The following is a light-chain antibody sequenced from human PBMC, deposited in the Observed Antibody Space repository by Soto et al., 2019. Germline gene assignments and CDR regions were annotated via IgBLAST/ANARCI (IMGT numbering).Light chain of an antibody. CDR1: QSISSC. J-gene: IGKJ1*01. V-gene: IGKV1-5*01. CDR2: DAS. Sequence: DIPMTPSPSTLSASVGDRVTITCRASQSISSCLAWYQQKPGKAPKLLIYDASSLESGVPSRFSGSGSETDFTLTISRLEPEDFAVYYCQQYGSSPLTFGQGTKVDIK. CDR3: QQYGSSPLT.